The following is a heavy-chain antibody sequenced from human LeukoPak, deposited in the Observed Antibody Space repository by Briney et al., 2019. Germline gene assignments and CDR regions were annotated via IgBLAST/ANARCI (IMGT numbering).Heavy chain of an antibody. CDR2: IYYSGST. Sequence: PSETLSLTCTVSGGSISSYYWSWIPQPPGKGLEWIGYIYYSGSTNYNPSLKSRVTISVDTSKNQFSLKLSSVTAADTAVYYCARDRSGSYRGWFDPWGQGTLVTVSS. V-gene: IGHV4-59*01. CDR3: ARDRSGSYRGWFDP. CDR1: GGSISSYY. J-gene: IGHJ5*02. D-gene: IGHD1-26*01.